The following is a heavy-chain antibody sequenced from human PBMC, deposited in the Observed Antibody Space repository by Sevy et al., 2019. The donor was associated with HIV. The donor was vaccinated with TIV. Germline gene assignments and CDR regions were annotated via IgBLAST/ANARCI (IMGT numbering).Heavy chain of an antibody. V-gene: IGHV1-69*13. CDR2: IIAVFGTT. Sequence: ASVKVSCKASGGIFRSNAISWVRQAPGQGLEWMGGIIAVFGTTHYAQKFQGRVTITADESRSTAYMELSSLKSEDTAVYYCARDKNYYASGSFDYWGQGSQVTVSS. CDR1: GGIFRSNA. J-gene: IGHJ4*01. D-gene: IGHD3-10*01. CDR3: ARDKNYYASGSFDY.